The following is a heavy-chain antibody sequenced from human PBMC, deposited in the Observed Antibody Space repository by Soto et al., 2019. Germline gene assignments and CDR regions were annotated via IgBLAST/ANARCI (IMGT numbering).Heavy chain of an antibody. CDR1: GFTFSSYA. V-gene: IGHV3-23*01. CDR2: ISGSGGST. J-gene: IGHJ6*02. D-gene: IGHD3-10*01. CDR3: AKAKPPDYYGSGSPYYYYGMDV. Sequence: GSLRLSCAASGFTFSSYAMSWVRQAPGKGLEWVSAISGSGGSTYYADSVKGRFTISRDNSKNTLYLQMNSLRAEDTAVYYCAKAKPPDYYGSGSPYYYYGMDVWGQGTTVTVSS.